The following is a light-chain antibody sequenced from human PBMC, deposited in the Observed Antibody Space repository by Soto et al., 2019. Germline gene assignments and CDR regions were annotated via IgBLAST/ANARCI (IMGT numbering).Light chain of an antibody. V-gene: IGKV1-9*01. CDR2: AAS. J-gene: IGKJ4*01. CDR3: QQLSTYPLA. CDR1: QGISSY. Sequence: IQLTQSPSSLSASVGDRVTITCRASQGISSYLAWYQQKPGKAPKLLIYAASTLQSGVPSRFSGSGSGTEFTLTISSLQPEDFATYYCQQLSTYPLAFGGGTKVDIK.